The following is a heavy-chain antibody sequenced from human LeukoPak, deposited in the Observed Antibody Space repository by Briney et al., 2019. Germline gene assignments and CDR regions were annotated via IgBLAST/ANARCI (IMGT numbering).Heavy chain of an antibody. J-gene: IGHJ4*02. Sequence: SETLSLTCTVSGDSISSDDYYWSWIRQPPGKGLEWIGYIYYSGSTYCNPSLKSRVTISLDESKNQFSLKLSSVTAADTAVYYCAGPVTTSGEIDYWGQGTLVTVSS. V-gene: IGHV4-30-4*08. D-gene: IGHD4-17*01. CDR3: AGPVTTSGEIDY. CDR2: IYYSGST. CDR1: GDSISSDDYY.